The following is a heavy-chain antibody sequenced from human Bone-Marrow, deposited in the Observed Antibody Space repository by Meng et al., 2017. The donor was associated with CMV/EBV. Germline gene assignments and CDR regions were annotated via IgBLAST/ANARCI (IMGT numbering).Heavy chain of an antibody. CDR2: IYSGGST. D-gene: IGHD3-10*01. V-gene: IGHV3-53*01. CDR1: GFTFSNAW. J-gene: IGHJ4*02. Sequence: GESLKISCAASGFTFSNAWMSWVRQAPGKGLEWVSVIYSGGSTYYADSVKGRFTISRDNSKNTLYLQMNSLRAEDTAVYYCARAIRLPGVLDYWGQGTLVTVSS. CDR3: ARAIRLPGVLDY.